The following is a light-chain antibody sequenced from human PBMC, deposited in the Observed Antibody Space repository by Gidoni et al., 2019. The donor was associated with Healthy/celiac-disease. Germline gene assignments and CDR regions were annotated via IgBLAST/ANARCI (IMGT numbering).Light chain of an antibody. J-gene: IGKJ1*01. V-gene: IGKV3-20*01. CDR3: QQYGSSPKT. Sequence: EILFTPSPGTLSLSPGERATLSCRASQSVSSSYLAWYQQKPGQAPRLLIYGASSRATGIPDRFSGSGSGTDFTLTISRLEPEDFAVYYCQQYGSSPKTFGQGTKVEIK. CDR2: GAS. CDR1: QSVSSSY.